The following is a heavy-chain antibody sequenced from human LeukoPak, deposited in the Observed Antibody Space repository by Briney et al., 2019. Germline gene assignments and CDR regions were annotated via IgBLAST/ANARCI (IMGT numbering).Heavy chain of an antibody. CDR3: ARDGRGLVAAAGNDY. D-gene: IGHD6-13*01. J-gene: IGHJ4*02. Sequence: GASVKVSCKASGYTFTSYGISWVRQAPGQGLEWMGWISAYNGNTNYAQKLQGRVTMTTDTSTSTAYMELRSLRPDDTAVYYCARDGRGLVAAAGNDYWGQGTLVTVSS. CDR1: GYTFTSYG. V-gene: IGHV1-18*01. CDR2: ISAYNGNT.